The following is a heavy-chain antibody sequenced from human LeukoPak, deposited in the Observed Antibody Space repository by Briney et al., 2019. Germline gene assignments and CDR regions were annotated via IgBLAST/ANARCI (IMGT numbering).Heavy chain of an antibody. D-gene: IGHD4-11*01. Sequence: GGSLRLSCAASGFTFDDYAMHWVRQAPGKGLEWVSGISWNSGSIGYADSVKGRFTISRDNAQDSLYLQMNSLRAEDTAVYYCARDRGYSNFDYWGQGTLLTVSS. V-gene: IGHV3-9*01. CDR2: ISWNSGSI. CDR1: GFTFDDYA. J-gene: IGHJ4*02. CDR3: ARDRGYSNFDY.